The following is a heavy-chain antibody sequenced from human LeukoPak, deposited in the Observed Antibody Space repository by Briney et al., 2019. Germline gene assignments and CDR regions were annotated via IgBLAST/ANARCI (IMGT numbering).Heavy chain of an antibody. CDR2: IYYSGST. V-gene: IGHV4-39*01. CDR3: ARQYCSSTSCYDFYAFDI. CDR1: GGSISSSSYY. D-gene: IGHD2-2*01. J-gene: IGHJ3*02. Sequence: SETLSLTCTVSGGSISSSSYYWGWIRHPPGKGLEWIGSIYYSGSTYYNPSLKSRVTISVDTSKNQFSLKLSSVTAADTAVYYCARQYCSSTSCYDFYAFDIWGQGTMVAVSS.